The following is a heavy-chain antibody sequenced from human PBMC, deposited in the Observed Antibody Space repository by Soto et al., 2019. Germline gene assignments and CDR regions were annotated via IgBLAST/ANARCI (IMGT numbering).Heavy chain of an antibody. CDR3: ARDVSLVFDP. D-gene: IGHD2-8*02. V-gene: IGHV3-74*03. J-gene: IGHJ5*02. CDR2: INNDGSNT. CDR1: GFTLSSYW. Sequence: PGGSLRLSCVASGFTLSSYWMHWVRQAPGKGLVWVSHINNDGSNTKYADSVKGRFTISRDNAKNTLYLQMHSLRAEDTAVYYCARDVSLVFDPWGQGT.